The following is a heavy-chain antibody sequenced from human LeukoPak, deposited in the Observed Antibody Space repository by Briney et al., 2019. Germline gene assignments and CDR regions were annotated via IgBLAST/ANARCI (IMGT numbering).Heavy chain of an antibody. Sequence: SETLSLICTVSGGSVSSGSYYWSWIRQPPGKGLEWIGYIYYSGSTNYNPSLKSRVTISVDTSKNQFSLKLSSVTAADTAVYYCARVLYTSGWTLFDYWGQGTLVTVSS. J-gene: IGHJ4*02. D-gene: IGHD6-19*01. CDR2: IYYSGST. V-gene: IGHV4-61*01. CDR3: ARVLYTSGWTLFDY. CDR1: GGSVSSGSYY.